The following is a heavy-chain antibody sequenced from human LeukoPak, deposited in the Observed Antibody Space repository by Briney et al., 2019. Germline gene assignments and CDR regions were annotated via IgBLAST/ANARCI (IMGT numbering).Heavy chain of an antibody. J-gene: IGHJ4*02. CDR2: ISSSGSTI. CDR3: ARVTDSSAFDY. Sequence: GGSLRLSCAASGFTYSDYYMSWIRQAPGKGLEWVSYISSSGSTIYYADSVKGRFTISRDNAKNSLYLQMNSLRAEDTAVYYCARVTDSSAFDYWGQGTLVTVSS. CDR1: GFTYSDYY. D-gene: IGHD3-22*01. V-gene: IGHV3-11*04.